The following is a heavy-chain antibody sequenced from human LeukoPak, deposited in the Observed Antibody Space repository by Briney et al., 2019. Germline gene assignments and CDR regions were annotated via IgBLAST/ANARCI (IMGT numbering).Heavy chain of an antibody. CDR1: GYTFTGYY. Sequence: GASVKVSCKASGYTFTGYYMHWVRQAPGQGLEWMGWINPNSGGTNYAQKFQGRVTMTRDTSISTAYMELSRLRSDDTAVYYCARPSYCSSTSCYDLDYWGQGTLVTVSS. V-gene: IGHV1-2*02. CDR2: INPNSGGT. D-gene: IGHD2-2*01. J-gene: IGHJ4*02. CDR3: ARPSYCSSTSCYDLDY.